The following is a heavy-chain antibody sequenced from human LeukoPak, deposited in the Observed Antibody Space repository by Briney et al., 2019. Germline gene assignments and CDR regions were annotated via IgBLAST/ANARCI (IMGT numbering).Heavy chain of an antibody. CDR2: IYYGENT. V-gene: IGHV4-39*07. CDR1: GGSISSGPYY. D-gene: IGHD3-22*01. CDR3: ARALTSYYDSSGYSLGY. J-gene: IGHJ4*02. Sequence: SETLSLTCTVSGGSISSGPYYWGWIRQPPGKGLEWIGNIYYGENTYYNPSLKSRVTISVDTSKNQFSLKLSSVTAADTAVYYCARALTSYYDSSGYSLGYWGQGTLVTVSS.